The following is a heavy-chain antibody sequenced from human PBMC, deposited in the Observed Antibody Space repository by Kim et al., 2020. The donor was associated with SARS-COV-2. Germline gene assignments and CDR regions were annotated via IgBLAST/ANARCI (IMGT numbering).Heavy chain of an antibody. D-gene: IGHD5-12*01. J-gene: IGHJ6*02. V-gene: IGHV3-21*01. Sequence: GGSLRLSCAASGFTFSSYSMHWVRQAPGKGLEWVSFITSSSSYIYYADSVKGRFTISRDNAKNSLYLQMNSLRAEDTAVYYCARDGVMGYNYGRFNGKYAWGPGTTVTVSS. CDR3: ARDGVMGYNYGRFNGKYA. CDR1: GFTFSSYS. CDR2: ITSSSSYI.